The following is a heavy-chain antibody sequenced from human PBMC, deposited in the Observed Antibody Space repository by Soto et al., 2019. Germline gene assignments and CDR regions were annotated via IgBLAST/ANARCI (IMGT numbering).Heavy chain of an antibody. J-gene: IGHJ6*02. CDR1: GYTFTGYY. V-gene: IGHV1-2*04. Sequence: GASVKVSCKASGYTFTGYYMHWVRQAPGQGLEWMGWINPNSGGTNYAQKFQGWVTMTRDTPISTAYMELSRLRSDDTAVYYCARSTAVADTYYYYGMDVWGQGTTVTVSS. CDR3: ARSTAVADTYYYYGMDV. CDR2: INPNSGGT. D-gene: IGHD6-19*01.